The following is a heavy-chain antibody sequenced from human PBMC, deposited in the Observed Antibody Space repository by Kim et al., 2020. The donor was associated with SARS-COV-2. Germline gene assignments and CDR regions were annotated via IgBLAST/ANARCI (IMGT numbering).Heavy chain of an antibody. CDR1: GFTFSNAW. CDR3: RRIAAAGSGGDRGTFDI. Sequence: GGSLRLSCAASGFTFSNAWMSWVRQAPGKGLEWVGRIKSKTDGGTTDYAAPVKGRFTISRDDSKNTLYLQMNSLKTEDTAVYYCRRIAAAGSGGDRGTFDIWGQGTMVTVSS. V-gene: IGHV3-15*01. CDR2: IKSKTDGGTT. D-gene: IGHD6-13*01. J-gene: IGHJ3*02.